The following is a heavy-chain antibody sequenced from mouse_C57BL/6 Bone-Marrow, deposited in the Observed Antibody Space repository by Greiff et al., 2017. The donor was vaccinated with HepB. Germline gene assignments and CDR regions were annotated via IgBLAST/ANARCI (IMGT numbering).Heavy chain of an antibody. D-gene: IGHD2-13*01. V-gene: IGHV7-3*01. CDR1: GFTFTDYY. Sequence: EVMLVESGGGLVQPGGSLSLSCAASGFTFTDYYMSWVRQPPGKALEWLGFIRNKANGYTTEYSASVKGRFTISRDDSQSILYLQMNALRAEDSATYYCARWDYCDYDFDYWGQGTTLTVSS. J-gene: IGHJ2*01. CDR2: IRNKANGYTT. CDR3: ARWDYCDYDFDY.